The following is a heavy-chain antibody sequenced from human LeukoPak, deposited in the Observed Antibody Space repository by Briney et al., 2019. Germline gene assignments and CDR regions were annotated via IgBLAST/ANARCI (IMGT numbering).Heavy chain of an antibody. CDR1: GGSFSGYY. V-gene: IGHV4-34*01. CDR3: ARARAYCGGDCSNWYFDL. Sequence: SETLSLTCAVYGGSFSGYYWSWIRQPPGKGLEWIGEINHSGSTNYNPSLKSRVTISVDTSKNQFSLKLSSVTAADTAVYYCARARAYCGGDCSNWYFDLWGRGTLVTVSS. CDR2: INHSGST. D-gene: IGHD2-21*02. J-gene: IGHJ2*01.